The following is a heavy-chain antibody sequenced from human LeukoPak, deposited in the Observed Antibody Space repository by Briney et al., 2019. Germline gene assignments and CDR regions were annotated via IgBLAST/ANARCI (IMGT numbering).Heavy chain of an antibody. CDR1: GFTVSSNY. D-gene: IGHD6-13*01. CDR2: IYSGGST. V-gene: IGHV3-66*01. J-gene: IGHJ4*02. CDR3: ASSLYSSSSRYY. Sequence: PGGSLRLSCAASGFTVSSNYMSWVRQAPGKGLEWVSVIYSGGSTYYADSVKGRFTISRDNSKNTLYLQMNSLRAEDTAVYYCASSLYSSSSRYYWGQGTLVTVSS.